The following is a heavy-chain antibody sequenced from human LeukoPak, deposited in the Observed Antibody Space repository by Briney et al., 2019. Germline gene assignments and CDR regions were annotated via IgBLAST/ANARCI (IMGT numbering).Heavy chain of an antibody. D-gene: IGHD3-22*01. Sequence: GGSLRLSCAASGFTFSSYSMNWVRQAPGKGLEWISYISSSTSTIYYADSVKGRFTISRDNAKNSLYLQMNSLRDEDTAVYYCARAQYYDSSGYYYEDYFQHWGQGTLVTASS. V-gene: IGHV3-48*02. CDR1: GFTFSSYS. J-gene: IGHJ1*01. CDR2: ISSSTSTI. CDR3: ARAQYYDSSGYYYEDYFQH.